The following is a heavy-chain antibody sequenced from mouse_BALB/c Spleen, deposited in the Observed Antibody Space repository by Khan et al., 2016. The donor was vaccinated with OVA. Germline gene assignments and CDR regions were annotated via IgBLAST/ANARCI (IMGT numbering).Heavy chain of an antibody. J-gene: IGHJ3*01. V-gene: IGHV1-26*01. D-gene: IGHD2-14*01. CDR3: ARGYDFFAY. CDR2: LNPNTDNI. CDR1: GYSFTAYY. Sequence: EVELVESGPDLVKTGASVKISCKTSGYSFTAYYMNWVMHRHGKIPECIGRLNPNTDNINYNQKFRGKAILTVGTSSSTAYMELRSLTSEDSAVYYCARGYDFFAYWGQGTLVTVSA.